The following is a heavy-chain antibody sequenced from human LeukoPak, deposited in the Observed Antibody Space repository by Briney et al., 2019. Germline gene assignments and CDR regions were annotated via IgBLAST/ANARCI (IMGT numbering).Heavy chain of an antibody. V-gene: IGHV1-2*02. J-gene: IGHJ4*02. CDR1: GYTFTDSY. D-gene: IGHD3-10*01. CDR2: ISPNNGDT. Sequence: ASVKVSCKPSGYTFTDSYIHGVRQAPGVGLQWMGWISPNNGDTKYAEDFQDRVTMTRDTSISTAYMDLTGLTPADTAVYYSVISPIGASAYWGRGTLVTVSS. CDR3: VISPIGASAY.